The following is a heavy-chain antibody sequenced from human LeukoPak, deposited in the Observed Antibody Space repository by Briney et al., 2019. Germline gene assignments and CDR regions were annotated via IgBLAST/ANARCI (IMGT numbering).Heavy chain of an antibody. CDR1: GFTFSEYA. CDR2: ISGGGGST. D-gene: IGHD2-15*01. CDR3: AKDTLLTADY. V-gene: IGHV3-23*01. J-gene: IGHJ4*02. Sequence: GGSLRLSCAASGFTFSEYAMHWVRQAPGKGLEWVSAISGGGGSTYYADSVKGRFTISRDNSKNTLYLQMNSLRAEDTAVYYCAKDTLLTADYWGQGTLVTVSS.